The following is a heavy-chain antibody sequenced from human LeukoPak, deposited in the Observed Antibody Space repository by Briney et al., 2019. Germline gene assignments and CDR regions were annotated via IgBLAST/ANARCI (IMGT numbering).Heavy chain of an antibody. Sequence: GASVKVSCKASGGTFSSYAISWVRQAPGQGLEWMGGIIPIFGTANYAQKFQGRVTITADKSTSTAYMELSSLRSEDTAVYYCATSRVAGVVVDWGQGTLVTVSS. CDR1: GGTFSSYA. CDR3: ATSRVAGVVVD. J-gene: IGHJ4*02. D-gene: IGHD3-3*01. CDR2: IIPIFGTA. V-gene: IGHV1-69*06.